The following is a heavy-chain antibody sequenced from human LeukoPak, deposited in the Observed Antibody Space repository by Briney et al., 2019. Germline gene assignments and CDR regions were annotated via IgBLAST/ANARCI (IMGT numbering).Heavy chain of an antibody. CDR3: ARGHHGMDV. CDR1: GFTFSSYA. V-gene: IGHV3-30*04. CDR2: ISYDGSNK. Sequence: GGSLRLSCAASGFTFSSYAMHWVRQAPGKGLEWVAVISYDGSNKYYADSVKGRFTISRDNSRNTLYLQMNSLRAEDTAVYYCARGHHGMDVWGQGTTVTVSS. J-gene: IGHJ6*02.